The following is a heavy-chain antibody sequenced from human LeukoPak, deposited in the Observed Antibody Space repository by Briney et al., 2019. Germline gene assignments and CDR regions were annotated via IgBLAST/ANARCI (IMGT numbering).Heavy chain of an antibody. D-gene: IGHD1-26*01. Sequence: GGSLRLSCAASGFTFINAWMAWVRQAPGKGLEWVGRIKAKAHGGTTDYAAPVKGRFTISRDDSKNTLYLQMNSLKAEDTAVYYCTTDGVGIEGATFDYWGQGTLVTVSS. CDR2: IKAKAHGGTT. CDR3: TTDGVGIEGATFDY. CDR1: GFTFINAW. J-gene: IGHJ4*02. V-gene: IGHV3-15*01.